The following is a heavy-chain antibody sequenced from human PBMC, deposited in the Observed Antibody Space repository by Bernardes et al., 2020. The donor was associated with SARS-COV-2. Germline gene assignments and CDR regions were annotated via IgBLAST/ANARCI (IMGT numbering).Heavy chain of an antibody. Sequence: GGSLRLSCAASGFTFSSYEMNWVRQAPGKGLEWVSYISSSGSTIYYADSVKGRFTISRDNAKNSLYLQMNSLRAEDTAVYYCARGDIVVVPAVPYYFDYWGQGTLVTVSS. CDR3: ARGDIVVVPAVPYYFDY. CDR1: GFTFSSYE. V-gene: IGHV3-48*03. CDR2: ISSSGSTI. D-gene: IGHD2-2*01. J-gene: IGHJ4*02.